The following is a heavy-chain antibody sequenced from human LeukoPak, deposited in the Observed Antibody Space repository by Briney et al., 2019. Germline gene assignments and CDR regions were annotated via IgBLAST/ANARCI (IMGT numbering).Heavy chain of an antibody. CDR2: IYYSGST. V-gene: IGHV4-39*01. CDR1: GGSISSSSYY. D-gene: IGHD6-19*01. CDR3: ARQRGGGWYGGYFDY. J-gene: IGHJ4*02. Sequence: SETLSLTCTVSGGSISSSSYYWGWIRQPPGKGLEWIGSIYYSGSTYYNPSLKSRVTISVDTSKNQFSLKLSSVTAADTAVYYCARQRGGGWYGGYFDYWGQGTLVTVSS.